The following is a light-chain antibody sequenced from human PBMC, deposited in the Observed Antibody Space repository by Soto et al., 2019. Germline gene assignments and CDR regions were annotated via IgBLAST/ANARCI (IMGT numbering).Light chain of an antibody. CDR1: SSDVGGYNY. V-gene: IGLV2-11*01. J-gene: IGLJ3*02. CDR3: CSYAGSYSWV. Sequence: QSVLTQPRSVSGSPGQSVTISCTGTSSDVGGYNYVSWYQQHPGKAPKFMIYDVNERRSGVPERFSGSKSGNTASLTISGLQVEDEADYYCCSYAGSYSWVFGGGTKLTVL. CDR2: DVN.